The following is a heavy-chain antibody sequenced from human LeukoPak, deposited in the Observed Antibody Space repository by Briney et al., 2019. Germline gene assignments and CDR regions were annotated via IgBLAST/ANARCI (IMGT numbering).Heavy chain of an antibody. CDR1: GGTFSSYA. CDR2: IIPIFGTA. D-gene: IGHD1-26*01. J-gene: IGHJ4*02. CDR3: ARDSGSGNNDY. V-gene: IGHV1-69*05. Sequence: GASVKVSCKASGGTFSSYAISWVRQAPGQGLEWMGGIIPIFGTANYAQNFQGRVTFISNTSATTASMELSSLRSEDAAVYYCARDSGSGNNDYWGQGTLVTVSS.